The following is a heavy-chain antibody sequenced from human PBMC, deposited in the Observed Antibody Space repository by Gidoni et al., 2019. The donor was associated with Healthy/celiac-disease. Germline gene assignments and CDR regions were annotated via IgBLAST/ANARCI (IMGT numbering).Heavy chain of an antibody. CDR2: IYYSGST. Sequence: LQLQESGPGLVQPSETLSLTCTVSGCSIRSISYSLGWIRQPPGKGLEGIGSIYYSGSTYYNPSLKSRVTISVDTAKNQFSLKLSSVTAADTAVYYCARHVRGGLLGFGESPGYYFDYWGQGTLVTVSS. V-gene: IGHV4-39*01. CDR3: ARHVRGGLLGFGESPGYYFDY. J-gene: IGHJ4*02. CDR1: GCSIRSISYS. D-gene: IGHD3-10*01.